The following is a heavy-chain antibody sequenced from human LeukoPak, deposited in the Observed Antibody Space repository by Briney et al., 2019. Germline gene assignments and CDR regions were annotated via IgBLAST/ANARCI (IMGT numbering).Heavy chain of an antibody. V-gene: IGHV3-48*03. D-gene: IGHD4-11*01. CDR2: ISSSGSTI. CDR3: ASSTRTRLQPDY. CDR1: GFTFSGYE. J-gene: IGHJ4*02. Sequence: GGSLRLSCAASGFTFSGYEMNWVRQAPGKGLEWVSYISSSGSTIYCADSVKGRFTISRDNAKNSLYLQMNSLRAEDTAVYYCASSTRTRLQPDYWGQGTLVTVSS.